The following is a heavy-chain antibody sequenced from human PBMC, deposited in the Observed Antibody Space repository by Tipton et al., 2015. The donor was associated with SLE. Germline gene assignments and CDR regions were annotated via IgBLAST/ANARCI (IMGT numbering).Heavy chain of an antibody. V-gene: IGHV3-33*06. CDR3: AKNGGSAYYFDY. Sequence: SLRLSCAASGFTFSSYGMHWVRQAPGKGLEWVAVIWYDGSNKYYADSVKGRFTISRDNSKNTLYLQMNSLRAEDTAVYYCAKNGGSAYYFDYWGQGTLVTVSS. CDR1: GFTFSSYG. D-gene: IGHD1-26*01. CDR2: IWYDGSNK. J-gene: IGHJ4*02.